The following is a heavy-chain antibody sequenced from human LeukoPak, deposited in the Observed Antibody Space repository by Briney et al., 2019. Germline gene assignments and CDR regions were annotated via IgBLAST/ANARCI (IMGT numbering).Heavy chain of an antibody. CDR2: IYYSGST. V-gene: IGHV4-39*07. CDR1: GGSISSSSYY. J-gene: IGHJ6*03. Sequence: PSETLSLTCTVSGGSISSSSYYWGWIRQPPGKGLEWIGSIYYSGSTYYNPSLKSRVTISVDTSKNQFSLKLSSVTAADTAVYYCARIVVMVLGYYYMDVWGKGTTVTVSS. D-gene: IGHD4/OR15-4a*01. CDR3: ARIVVMVLGYYYMDV.